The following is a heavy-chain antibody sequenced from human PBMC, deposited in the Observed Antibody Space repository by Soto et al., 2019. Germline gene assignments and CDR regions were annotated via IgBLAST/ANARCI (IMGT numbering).Heavy chain of an antibody. CDR3: ARRRSSGWYRDDAFDI. CDR2: IYPGDSDT. Sequence: GEYLKISRKGSGYSLTSYWIGWVRQMPGKGLEWMGIIYPGDSDTRYSPSFQGQVTISADKSISTAYLQWSSLKASDTAMYYCARRRSSGWYRDDAFDIWGQGTMVTVSS. D-gene: IGHD6-19*01. J-gene: IGHJ3*02. CDR1: GYSLTSYW. V-gene: IGHV5-51*01.